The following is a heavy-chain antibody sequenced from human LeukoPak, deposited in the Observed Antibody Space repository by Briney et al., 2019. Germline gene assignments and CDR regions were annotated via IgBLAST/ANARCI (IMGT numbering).Heavy chain of an antibody. CDR2: IYYSGST. Sequence: SETLSLTCTVSGGSISSYYWSWIRQPPGKGLKWIGYIYYSGSTNYNPSLKSRVTISVDTSKNQFSLKLSSVTAADTAVYYCARWNRFRIDYWGQGTLVTVSS. CDR3: ARWNRFRIDY. J-gene: IGHJ4*02. D-gene: IGHD1-1*01. CDR1: GGSISSYY. V-gene: IGHV4-59*01.